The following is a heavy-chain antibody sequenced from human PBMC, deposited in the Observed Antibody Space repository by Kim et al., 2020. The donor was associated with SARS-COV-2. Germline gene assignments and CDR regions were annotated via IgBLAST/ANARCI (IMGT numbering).Heavy chain of an antibody. Sequence: GGSLRLSCVASGFSFSCCAMTWVRQVPGKGPEWVSSISHDGTSSHYANSVRGRFTISRDDSKNTLYLQLNSLRCDDTALYYCAQGVWDYSGMDVWGQRPT. CDR3: AQGVWDYSGMDV. J-gene: IGHJ6*01. V-gene: IGHV3-23*01. D-gene: IGHD1-26*01. CDR1: GFSFSCCA. CDR2: ISHDGTSS.